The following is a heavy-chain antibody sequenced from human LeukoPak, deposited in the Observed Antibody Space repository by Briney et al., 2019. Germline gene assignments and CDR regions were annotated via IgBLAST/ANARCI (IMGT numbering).Heavy chain of an antibody. D-gene: IGHD5-12*01. CDR1: GYTFTSYG. Sequence: GASVKVSCKASGYTFTSYGISWVRQAPGQGLEWMGWISAYNGNTNYAQKLQGRVTMTTDTSTSTAYMELRSLRSDDTAVYYCARGWLRLLGPETLSPYYYMDVWGKGTTVTVSS. V-gene: IGHV1-18*01. J-gene: IGHJ6*03. CDR2: ISAYNGNT. CDR3: ARGWLRLLGPETLSPYYYMDV.